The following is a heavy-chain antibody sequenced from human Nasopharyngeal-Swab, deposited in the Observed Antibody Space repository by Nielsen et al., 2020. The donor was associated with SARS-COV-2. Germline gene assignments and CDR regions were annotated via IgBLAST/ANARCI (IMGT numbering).Heavy chain of an antibody. J-gene: IGHJ6*02. CDR2: IIPIFGTA. D-gene: IGHD6-19*01. CDR1: GGTFSSYA. CDR3: ERGSRSSGWGRGAYYYYGMDV. V-gene: IGHV1-69*13. Sequence: SVKVSCKASGGTFSSYAISWVRQAPGQGLEWMGGIIPIFGTANYAQKFQGRVTITADESTSTAYMELSSLRSEDTAVYYCERGSRSSGWGRGAYYYYGMDVWGQGTTVTVSS.